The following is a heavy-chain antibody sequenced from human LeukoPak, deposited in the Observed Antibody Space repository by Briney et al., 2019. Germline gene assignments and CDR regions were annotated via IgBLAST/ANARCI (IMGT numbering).Heavy chain of an antibody. CDR3: AKGSGYDSTSVVALDY. Sequence: GGSLRLSCAASGFTFSSYSMNWVRQAPGKGLEWVSAISGSGGSTYYADSVKGRFTISRDNSKNTLYLQMNSLRAEDTAVYYCAKGSGYDSTSVVALDYWGQGTLVTVSS. J-gene: IGHJ4*02. D-gene: IGHD5-12*01. CDR1: GFTFSSYS. V-gene: IGHV3-23*01. CDR2: ISGSGGST.